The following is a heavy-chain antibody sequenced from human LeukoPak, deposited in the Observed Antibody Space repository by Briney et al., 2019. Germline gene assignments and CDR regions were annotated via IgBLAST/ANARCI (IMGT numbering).Heavy chain of an antibody. J-gene: IGHJ4*02. Sequence: SVKVSCKASGGTFSSYAVSWVRQAPGQGLEWMGGIIPIFGTANYAQKFQGRVTITTDESTSTAYMELSSLRSEDTAVYYCARGGAIVGATGYFDYWGQRTLVTVSS. D-gene: IGHD1-26*01. CDR3: ARGGAIVGATGYFDY. CDR1: GGTFSSYA. CDR2: IIPIFGTA. V-gene: IGHV1-69*05.